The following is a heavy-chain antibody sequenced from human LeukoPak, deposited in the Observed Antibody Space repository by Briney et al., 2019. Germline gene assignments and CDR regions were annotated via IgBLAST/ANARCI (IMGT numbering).Heavy chain of an antibody. CDR2: IWYDGSKN. Sequence: PGGSLRLSCAASGFTFRNYGMHWVRQAPGKGLEWVAIIWYDGSKNYYADSVKGRFTISRDNFNNTLYLQMNSLRAEDTALYYCERAPYTTGRSFYFDSWGQGTLVTVSS. J-gene: IGHJ4*02. D-gene: IGHD2-2*02. V-gene: IGHV3-33*01. CDR3: ERAPYTTGRSFYFDS. CDR1: GFTFRNYG.